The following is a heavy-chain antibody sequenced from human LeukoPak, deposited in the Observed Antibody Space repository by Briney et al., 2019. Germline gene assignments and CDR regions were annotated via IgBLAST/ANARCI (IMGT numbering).Heavy chain of an antibody. CDR2: INPSGGST. V-gene: IGHV1-46*01. J-gene: IGHJ4*02. CDR3: ARDYLKVVVAATAPSAGHMDY. D-gene: IGHD2-15*01. CDR1: GYTFTSYY. Sequence: WASVKVSCKASGYTFTSYYMHWVRQAPGQGLEWMGIINPSGGSTSYAQKFQGRVTMTRDTSMSTVYMELSSLRSEDVAVYYCARDYLKVVVAATAPSAGHMDYWGQGTLVTVSS.